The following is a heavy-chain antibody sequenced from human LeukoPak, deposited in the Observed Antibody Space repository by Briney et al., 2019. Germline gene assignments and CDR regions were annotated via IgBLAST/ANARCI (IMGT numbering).Heavy chain of an antibody. Sequence: SETLSLTCTVSGGSISSGGYYWSWIRQPPGKGLEWIGYIYHSGSTYYNPSLKSRVTISVDRSKNQFSLKLSSVTAADTAVYYCARDRYYDFWSGPTDDAFDIWGQGTMVTVSS. J-gene: IGHJ3*02. CDR1: GGSISSGGYY. V-gene: IGHV4-30-2*01. D-gene: IGHD3-3*01. CDR3: ARDRYYDFWSGPTDDAFDI. CDR2: IYHSGST.